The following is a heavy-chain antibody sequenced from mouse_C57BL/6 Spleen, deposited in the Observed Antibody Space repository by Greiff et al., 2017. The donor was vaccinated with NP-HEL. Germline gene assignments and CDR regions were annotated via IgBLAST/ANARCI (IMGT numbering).Heavy chain of an antibody. CDR1: GYTFTSYW. V-gene: IGHV1-55*01. J-gene: IGHJ2*01. D-gene: IGHD2-3*01. CDR3: ARGGYYPYYFDY. CDR2: IYPGSGST. Sequence: VQLQQPGAELVKPGASVKMSCKASGYTFTSYWITWVKQRPGQGLEWIGDIYPGSGSTNYNEKFKSKATLTVDTSSSTAYMQLSSLTSEDSAVYYCARGGYYPYYFDYWGQGTTLTVSS.